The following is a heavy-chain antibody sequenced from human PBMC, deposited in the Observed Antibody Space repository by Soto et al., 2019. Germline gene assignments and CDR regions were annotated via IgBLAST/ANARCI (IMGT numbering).Heavy chain of an antibody. CDR3: ARSPSSSWFGGGAFDI. CDR1: GGSISSSHW. V-gene: IGHV4-4*02. D-gene: IGHD6-13*01. J-gene: IGHJ3*02. Sequence: PSETLSLTCAVSGGSISSSHWWTWVRQPPGKGLDWIGEIFHSGSTNYNPSLRSRVTISLDKSRNHFSLTLRSVTAADTAVYYCARSPSSSWFGGGAFDIWGQGTMVTVSS. CDR2: IFHSGST.